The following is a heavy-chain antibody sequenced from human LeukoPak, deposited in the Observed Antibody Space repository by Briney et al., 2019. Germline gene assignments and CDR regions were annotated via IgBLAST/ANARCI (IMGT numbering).Heavy chain of an antibody. CDR3: ARGYCSSTSCYLPYYHYGMDV. Sequence: PGGSLRLSCAASGFTFSSYWMSWVRQAPGKGLEWVANIKQDGSEKYYVDSVKGRFTISRDNAKNSLYLQMNSLRAEDTAVYYCARGYCSSTSCYLPYYHYGMDVWGQGTTVTVSS. CDR1: GFTFSSYW. D-gene: IGHD2-2*01. CDR2: IKQDGSEK. V-gene: IGHV3-7*01. J-gene: IGHJ6*02.